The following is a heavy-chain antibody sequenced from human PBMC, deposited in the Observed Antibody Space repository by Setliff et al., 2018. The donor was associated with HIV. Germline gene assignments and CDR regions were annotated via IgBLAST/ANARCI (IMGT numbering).Heavy chain of an antibody. V-gene: IGHV1-69*13. D-gene: IGHD1-26*01. J-gene: IGHJ4*02. CDR3: ASYSGSYYFILHY. CDR1: GDTFSNYA. CDR2: INPLFGTT. Sequence: SVKVSCKASGDTFSNYAITWVRQAPGQGLEWMGGINPLFGTTNYAHNFQGRLTITADESTSTAYMELSSLRSEDTAVYYCASYSGSYYFILHYWGQGTLVTVSS.